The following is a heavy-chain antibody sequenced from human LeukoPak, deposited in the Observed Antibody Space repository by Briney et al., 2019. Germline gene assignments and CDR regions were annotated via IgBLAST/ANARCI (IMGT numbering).Heavy chain of an antibody. D-gene: IGHD6-13*01. CDR2: INHSGST. Sequence: SETLSLTRAVYGGSFSGYYWSWIRQPPGKGLEWIGEINHSGSTNYNPSLKSRVTISVDTSKNQFSLKLSSVTAADTAVYYCARKSSSWYRFDYWGQGTLVTVSS. V-gene: IGHV4-34*01. CDR1: GGSFSGYY. CDR3: ARKSSSWYRFDY. J-gene: IGHJ4*02.